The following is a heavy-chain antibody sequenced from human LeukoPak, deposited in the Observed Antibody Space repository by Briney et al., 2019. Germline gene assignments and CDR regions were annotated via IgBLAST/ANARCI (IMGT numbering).Heavy chain of an antibody. CDR3: ARRRDNSSWYRE. V-gene: IGHV4-59*08. Sequence: SETLSLTCTVSGGSISSYYWSWIRQPPGKGLEWIGYIYYSGSTNYNPSLKSRVTISVDTSKNQFSLKLSSVTAADTAVYYCARRRDNSSWYREWGQGTLVTVSS. J-gene: IGHJ4*02. CDR1: GGSISSYY. CDR2: IYYSGST. D-gene: IGHD6-13*01.